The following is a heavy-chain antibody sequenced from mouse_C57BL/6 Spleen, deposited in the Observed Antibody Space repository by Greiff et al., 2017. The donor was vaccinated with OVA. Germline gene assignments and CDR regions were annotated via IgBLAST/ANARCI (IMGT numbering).Heavy chain of an antibody. D-gene: IGHD2-5*01. CDR1: GYTFTSYW. CDR2: IDPSDSYT. J-gene: IGHJ3*01. Sequence: VQLQQPGAELVKPGASVKLSCKASGYTFTSYWMQWVKQRPGQGLEWIGEIDPSDSYTNYNQKFKGKATLTVDTSTSTAYMQLSSLTSEDSAVYYCVYSNSFAYWGQGTLVTVSA. CDR3: VYSNSFAY. V-gene: IGHV1-50*01.